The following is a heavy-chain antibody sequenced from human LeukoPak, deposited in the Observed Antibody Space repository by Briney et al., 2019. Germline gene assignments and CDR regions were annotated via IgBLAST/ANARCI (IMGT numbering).Heavy chain of an antibody. Sequence: GGSLRLSCAASGFTFDDYAMNWVRQAPGKGLEWVSGINWNGGSTYYRDSVKGRFTISRDNAKNSLYLQMNSLKAEDTALYYCARVKGSGYRNSIDYWGQGTLVTVSS. CDR1: GFTFDDYA. J-gene: IGHJ4*02. CDR2: INWNGGST. D-gene: IGHD3-3*01. CDR3: ARVKGSGYRNSIDY. V-gene: IGHV3-20*04.